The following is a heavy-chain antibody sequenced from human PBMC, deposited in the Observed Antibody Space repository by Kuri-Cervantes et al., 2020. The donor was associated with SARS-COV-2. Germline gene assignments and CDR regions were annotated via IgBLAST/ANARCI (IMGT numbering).Heavy chain of an antibody. J-gene: IGHJ5*02. CDR3: AKSRGPFSLSVSLSVLDP. V-gene: IGHV3-23*01. CDR1: RFTFNNYD. Sequence: SCAASRFTFNNYDLIWVRQAPGKGLEWVSSISTSGGDTNYADSLKGRFTIYRDNSKNTLYLQMNSLRVEDTAVDYCAKSRGPFSLSVSLSVLDPWGRGTLVTVSS. CDR2: ISTSGGDT. D-gene: IGHD2/OR15-2a*01.